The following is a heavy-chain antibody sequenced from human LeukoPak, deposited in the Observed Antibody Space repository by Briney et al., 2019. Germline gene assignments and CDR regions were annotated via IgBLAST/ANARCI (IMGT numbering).Heavy chain of an antibody. V-gene: IGHV3-23*01. D-gene: IGHD4-17*01. CDR3: ASVLAPLYGDYADYFDY. CDR1: GFTFSSYA. Sequence: GGSLRLSCAASGFTFSSYAMSWVRQAPGKGLEWVSAISGSGGSTYYADSVKGRFTFSRDNSKNTLYLQMNSLRAEDTAVYYCASVLAPLYGDYADYFDYWGQGTLVTVSS. CDR2: ISGSGGST. J-gene: IGHJ4*02.